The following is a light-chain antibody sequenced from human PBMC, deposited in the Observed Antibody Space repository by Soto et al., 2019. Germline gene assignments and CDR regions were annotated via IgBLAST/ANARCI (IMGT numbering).Light chain of an antibody. CDR3: QQDYNSPYT. CDR2: AVS. CDR1: QAIRND. Sequence: IQMTQSPSTLSASVGDRVTITCRASQAIRNDLGWYQQKPGKAPKLLIYAVSFLQSGVPSRFSGSGSGTDSTLTSSSQQHEDFATYYCQQDYNSPYTFGQGTKLEIK. J-gene: IGKJ2*01. V-gene: IGKV1-6*01.